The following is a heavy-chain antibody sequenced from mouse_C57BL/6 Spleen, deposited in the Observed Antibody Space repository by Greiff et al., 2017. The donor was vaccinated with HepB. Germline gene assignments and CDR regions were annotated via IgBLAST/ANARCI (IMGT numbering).Heavy chain of an antibody. D-gene: IGHD3-2*02. V-gene: IGHV5-4*03. CDR1: GFTFSSYA. Sequence: EVKLVESGGGLVKPGGSLKLSCAASGFTFSSYAMSWVRQTPEKRLEWVATISDGGSYTYYPDNVKGRFTISRDNAKNNLYLQMSHLKSEDTAMYYCATGQGTEWFGYWGQGTLVTVSA. CDR2: ISDGGSYT. CDR3: ATGQGTEWFGY. J-gene: IGHJ3*01.